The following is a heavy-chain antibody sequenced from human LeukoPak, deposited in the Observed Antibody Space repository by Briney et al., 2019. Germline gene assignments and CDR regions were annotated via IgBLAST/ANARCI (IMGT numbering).Heavy chain of an antibody. D-gene: IGHD1-7*01. CDR2: IIPIFGTA. V-gene: IGHV1-69*01. J-gene: IGHJ5*02. Sequence: GSSVKVSFTASGGTFSSYAISWVRQAPGQGLEWMGGIIPIFGTANYAQKFQGRVTITADESTSTAYMELSSLRSEDTAVYYCARGNWNFHWFDPWGQGTLVTVSS. CDR3: ARGNWNFHWFDP. CDR1: GGTFSSYA.